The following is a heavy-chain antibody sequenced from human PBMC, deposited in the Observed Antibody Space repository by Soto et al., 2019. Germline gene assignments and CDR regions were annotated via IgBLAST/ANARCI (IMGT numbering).Heavy chain of an antibody. D-gene: IGHD3-3*01. Sequence: PSETLSLTCTVSGGSISSSSYYWGWIRQPPGKGLEWIGSIYYSGSTYYNPSLKSRVTISVDTSKNQFSLKLSSVTAADTAVYYCARLPGGTIFGVVISFSGMDVWGQGTTVTVSS. CDR2: IYYSGST. CDR3: ARLPGGTIFGVVISFSGMDV. J-gene: IGHJ6*02. CDR1: GGSISSSSYY. V-gene: IGHV4-39*01.